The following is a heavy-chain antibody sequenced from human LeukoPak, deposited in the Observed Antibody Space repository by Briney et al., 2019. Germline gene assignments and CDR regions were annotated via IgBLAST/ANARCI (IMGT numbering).Heavy chain of an antibody. V-gene: IGHV3-49*04. J-gene: IGHJ3*02. CDR3: TRGYERQWLVDAFDI. CDR2: IRSKAYGGTT. D-gene: IGHD6-19*01. CDR1: GFTFGDYA. Sequence: QPGGSLRLSCTASGFTFGDYAISWVRQAPGKGLEWVGFIRSKAYGGTTEYAASVKGRFTISRDDSKSIAYLQMNSLKTEDTAVYYCTRGYERQWLVDAFDIWDQGTMVTVSS.